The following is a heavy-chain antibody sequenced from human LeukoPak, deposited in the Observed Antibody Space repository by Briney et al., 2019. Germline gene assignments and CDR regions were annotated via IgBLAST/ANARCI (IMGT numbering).Heavy chain of an antibody. CDR3: ARGHTAVTRHFDF. V-gene: IGHV3-21*01. CDR2: ISSGSSAI. Sequence: IPGGSLRLSCEASGFTFTTYSMTWVRQAPGKGLEWVSIISSGSSAIFSADALKGRFTISRDDAKNLLYLDMNSLRAEDTAVYYCARGHTAVTRHFDFWGQGTLVTVSS. CDR1: GFTFTTYS. D-gene: IGHD4-17*01. J-gene: IGHJ4*02.